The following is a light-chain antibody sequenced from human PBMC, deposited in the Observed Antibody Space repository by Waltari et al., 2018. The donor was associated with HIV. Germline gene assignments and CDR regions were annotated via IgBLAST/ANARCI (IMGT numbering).Light chain of an antibody. Sequence: QSVLTQPPSASGTPGQRVTISCSGSSSNIGKNYVYWYKQLPGTAPKLLMYKNNPRPSGVPDRFSGSKSGTSASLAISGLRSEDEADYYCAAWDDSLSVVFGGGTKLTVL. CDR1: SSNIGKNY. V-gene: IGLV1-47*01. J-gene: IGLJ2*01. CDR2: KNN. CDR3: AAWDDSLSVV.